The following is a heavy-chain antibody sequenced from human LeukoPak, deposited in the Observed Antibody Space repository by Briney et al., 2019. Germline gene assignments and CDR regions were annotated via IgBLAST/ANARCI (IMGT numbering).Heavy chain of an antibody. CDR3: ARDLPMVRGIINDY. V-gene: IGHV1-2*02. CDR2: INTNSGGT. J-gene: IGHJ4*02. CDR1: GYTFTYYY. D-gene: IGHD3-10*01. Sequence: ASVKVSCKASGYTFTYYYIHWVRQAPGQGLEWMGWINTNSGGTNYAQKFQGRVTMTRDTSISTTYMDLSRLRSDDTAVYYCARDLPMVRGIINDYWGQGTLVTVSS.